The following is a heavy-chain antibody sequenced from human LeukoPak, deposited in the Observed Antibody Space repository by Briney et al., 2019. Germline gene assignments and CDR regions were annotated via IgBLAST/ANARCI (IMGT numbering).Heavy chain of an antibody. Sequence: SETLSLTCTASGGSISSYYWSWIRQPPGKGLEWIGYIYYSGNTNYNPSLKSRLTISVDTSKNQFSLKLSSVTAADTAVYYCARESRRDGYKFDYWGQGTLVTVSS. D-gene: IGHD5-24*01. CDR2: IYYSGNT. CDR3: ARESRRDGYKFDY. V-gene: IGHV4-59*01. CDR1: GGSISSYY. J-gene: IGHJ4*02.